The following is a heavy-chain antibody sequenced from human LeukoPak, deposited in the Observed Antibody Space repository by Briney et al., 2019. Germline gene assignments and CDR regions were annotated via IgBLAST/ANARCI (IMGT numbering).Heavy chain of an antibody. J-gene: IGHJ4*02. D-gene: IGHD2-21*01. V-gene: IGHV3-33*06. CDR1: GLTFRNYG. CDR3: AKTVVVITFRFDS. CDR2: IWYDGSNK. Sequence: GGSLRLSCAASGLTFRNYGMHWDRQAPGKGLEWVAVIWYDGSNKYYRDSVKGRFTISRDNSKNTLFLQMDGLRAEDTAVYYCAKTVVVITFRFDSWGQGSLVTVSS.